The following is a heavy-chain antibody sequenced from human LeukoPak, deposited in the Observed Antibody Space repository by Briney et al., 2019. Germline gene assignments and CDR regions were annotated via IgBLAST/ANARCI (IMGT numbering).Heavy chain of an antibody. V-gene: IGHV1-2*02. CDR3: ARDMYTSSWYFFYYLDV. J-gene: IGHJ6*03. CDR2: INPNSGGT. CDR1: DYSFTGYY. D-gene: IGHD6-13*01. Sequence: ASVTVSCKASDYSFTGYYMHWVRQAPGQGLEWMGWINPNSGGTNYAHKFQGRVTMTRDTSIRTAYMEMNRLRSDDTAVYYCARDMYTSSWYFFYYLDVWGKGTTVTVSS.